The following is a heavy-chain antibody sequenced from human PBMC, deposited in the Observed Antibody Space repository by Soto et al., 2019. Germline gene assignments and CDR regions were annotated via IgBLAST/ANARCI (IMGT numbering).Heavy chain of an antibody. CDR2: VTPSDGSP. V-gene: IGHV1-46*01. D-gene: IGHD2-8*01. J-gene: IGHJ4*02. CDR3: ARARMHQAPYFFEY. Sequence: QVHLVQSGAEVKKPGVSVKVSCEASEYTFTSYYIHWVRQAPGQGFEWMGIVTPSDGSPTYAPKFQGRVTMTRDTSTSTVYMELSSLRSEDTAVYYCARARMHQAPYFFEYWGQGTLVTVSS. CDR1: EYTFTSYY.